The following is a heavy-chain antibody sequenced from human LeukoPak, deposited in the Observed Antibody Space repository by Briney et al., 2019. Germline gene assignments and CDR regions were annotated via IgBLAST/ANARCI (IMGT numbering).Heavy chain of an antibody. J-gene: IGHJ4*02. Sequence: GGSLRLSCAASGFTFDDYAMHWVRQAPGKGLEWVSGISWNSGSIGYADSVKGRFTISRDNAKKSLYLEMNRLRAEDTAVYYCARDDDWNYEDYWGQGTLVTVSS. CDR2: ISWNSGSI. CDR1: GFTFDDYA. V-gene: IGHV3-9*01. D-gene: IGHD1-7*01. CDR3: ARDDDWNYEDY.